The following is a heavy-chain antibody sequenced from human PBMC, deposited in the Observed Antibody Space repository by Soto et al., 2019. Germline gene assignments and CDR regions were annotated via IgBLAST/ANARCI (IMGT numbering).Heavy chain of an antibody. V-gene: IGHV4-39*01. CDR2: IFYTGST. Sequence: QLQLQESGPGLVKPSETLSLTCTVSGGSISSSSYYWGWIRQPPGKGLEWIGSIFYTGSTHYNPSRKPRVTRSVNPSKNQFSLRLSSVTPADTAVYYCARQYSGYDLPYYFDSWGQGTLVTVSS. J-gene: IGHJ4*02. CDR1: GGSISSSSYY. D-gene: IGHD5-12*01. CDR3: ARQYSGYDLPYYFDS.